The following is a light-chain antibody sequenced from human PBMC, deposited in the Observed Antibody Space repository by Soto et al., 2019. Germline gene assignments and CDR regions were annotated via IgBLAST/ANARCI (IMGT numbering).Light chain of an antibody. V-gene: IGKV1-39*01. CDR3: QQSYRTPLT. CDR2: AAS. J-gene: IGKJ4*01. CDR1: QSISNY. Sequence: DIQMTQSPSSLSASVGDRVTITCRASQSISNYLNWYQQKPGKAPKLLIYAASSLQSGVPSRCSGSGSGTDFTLTISSLQPEDFATYYCQQSYRTPLTFGGGAKVEIK.